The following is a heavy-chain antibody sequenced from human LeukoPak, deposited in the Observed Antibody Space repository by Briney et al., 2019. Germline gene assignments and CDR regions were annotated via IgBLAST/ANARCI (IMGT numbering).Heavy chain of an antibody. CDR3: AKNYGDYEGGFDY. J-gene: IGHJ4*02. CDR1: GFTFSSYA. V-gene: IGHV3-23*01. Sequence: GGSLRLSCAASGFTFSSYAMSWVRQAPGKGLEWVSAISGSGGSTYYADSVKGRFAISRDNSKNTLYLQMNSLRAEDTAVYYCAKNYGDYEGGFDYWGQGTLVTVSS. CDR2: ISGSGGST. D-gene: IGHD4-17*01.